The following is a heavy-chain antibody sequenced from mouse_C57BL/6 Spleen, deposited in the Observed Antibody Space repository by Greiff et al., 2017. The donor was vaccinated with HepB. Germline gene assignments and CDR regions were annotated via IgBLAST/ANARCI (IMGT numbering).Heavy chain of an antibody. V-gene: IGHV1-18*01. CDR2: INPNNGGT. Sequence: EVQLQQSGPELVKPGASVKIPCKASGYTFTDYNMDWVKQSHGKSLEWIGDINPNNGGTIYNQKFKGKATLTVDKSSSTAYMELRSLTSEDTAVYYGARITTVVATDYFDYWGQGTTLTVSS. CDR1: GYTFTDYN. J-gene: IGHJ2*01. CDR3: ARITTVVATDYFDY. D-gene: IGHD1-1*01.